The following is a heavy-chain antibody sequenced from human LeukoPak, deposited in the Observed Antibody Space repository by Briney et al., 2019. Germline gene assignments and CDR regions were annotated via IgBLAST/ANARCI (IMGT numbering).Heavy chain of an antibody. CDR3: ARAGGWAREDYKADAFDI. J-gene: IGHJ3*02. Sequence: ASVKVSCKASGGSFSSYAISWVRQAPGQGLEWMGWISTYNGNTNYAQKVQGRVTMTTDTSTSTAYMELRSLTSDDTAVYFCARAGGWAREDYKADAFDIWGQGTMVTVSS. V-gene: IGHV1-18*01. CDR2: ISTYNGNT. D-gene: IGHD6-19*01. CDR1: GGSFSSYA.